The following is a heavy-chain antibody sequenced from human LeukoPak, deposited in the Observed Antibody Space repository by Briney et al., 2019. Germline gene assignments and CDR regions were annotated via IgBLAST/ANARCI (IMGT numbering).Heavy chain of an antibody. CDR1: GFSLSTSGTC. CDR2: IDWDDDK. J-gene: IGHJ4*02. Sequence: SGPTLVNPTQTLTLTCTFSGFSLSTSGTCVSWIRQPPGKALEWLARIDWDDDKYYSTSLKTRLTISKDTSKNQVVLTMTNMDPVDTATYYCARIPAYYYDSSGNDYWGQGTLVTVSS. V-gene: IGHV2-70*11. D-gene: IGHD3-22*01. CDR3: ARIPAYYYDSSGNDY.